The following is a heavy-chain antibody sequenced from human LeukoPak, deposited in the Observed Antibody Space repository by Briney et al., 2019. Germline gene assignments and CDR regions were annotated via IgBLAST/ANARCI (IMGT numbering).Heavy chain of an antibody. CDR3: ARVDSSSWYSSYYYYYYGMDV. D-gene: IGHD6-13*01. J-gene: IGHJ6*02. CDR1: GYTFTSYA. Sequence: EASVKVSCKASGYTFTSYAMNWVRQAPGQGLEWMGWINTNTGNPTYAQGFTGRFVFSLDTSVSTAYLQISSLKAEDTAVYYCARVDSSSWYSSYYYYYYGMDVWGQGTTVTVSS. V-gene: IGHV7-4-1*02. CDR2: INTNTGNP.